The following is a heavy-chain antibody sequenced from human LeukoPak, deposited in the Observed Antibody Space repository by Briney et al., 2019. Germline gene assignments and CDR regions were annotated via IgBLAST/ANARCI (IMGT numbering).Heavy chain of an antibody. Sequence: GGSLRLSCAASGFTFSSYAMSWVRQAPGKGLEWVSAISGSGGSTYYADSVKGRFTLSRDNSKNTLYLQMNSLRAEDTAVYYCAKDEDYYGSRSYYTYNWFDPWGQGTLVTVSS. CDR2: ISGSGGST. D-gene: IGHD3-10*01. J-gene: IGHJ5*02. CDR3: AKDEDYYGSRSYYTYNWFDP. V-gene: IGHV3-23*01. CDR1: GFTFSSYA.